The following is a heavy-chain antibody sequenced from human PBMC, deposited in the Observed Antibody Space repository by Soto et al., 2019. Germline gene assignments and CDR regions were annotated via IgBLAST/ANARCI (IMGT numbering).Heavy chain of an antibody. J-gene: IGHJ6*02. V-gene: IGHV4-59*06. CDR1: GGSIIVHS. CDR2: IYYSGST. Sequence: PSATLSLTCPFSGGSIIVHSWSWLRQHAGKGLEWIGDIYYSGSTYYNPSLKSRVTLSVDTSKTQFALTPSSVTAADTAVYYCARDAEYGMDVWGQGTTVTVSS. CDR3: ARDAEYGMDV.